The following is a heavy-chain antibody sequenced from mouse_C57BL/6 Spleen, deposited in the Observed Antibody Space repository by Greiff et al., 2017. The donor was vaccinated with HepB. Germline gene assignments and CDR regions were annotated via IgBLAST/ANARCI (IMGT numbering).Heavy chain of an antibody. CDR3: ASDYCGSSPRWYFDV. CDR1: GFTFSDYG. J-gene: IGHJ1*03. V-gene: IGHV5-17*01. D-gene: IGHD1-1*01. CDR2: ISSGSSTI. Sequence: EVKLVESGGGLVKPGGSLKLSCAASGFTFSDYGMHWVRQAPEKGLEWVAYISSGSSTIYYADTVKGRFTISRDNAKNTLFLQMTSLRSEDTAMYYCASDYCGSSPRWYFDVWGTGTTVTVSS.